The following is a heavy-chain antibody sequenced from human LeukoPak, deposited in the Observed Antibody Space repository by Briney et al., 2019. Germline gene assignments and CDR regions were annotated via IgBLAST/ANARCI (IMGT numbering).Heavy chain of an antibody. CDR2: ISSSGSTI. V-gene: IGHV3-48*03. CDR3: ARGGWTFDN. CDR1: GFTFSSYE. Sequence: GGSLRLSCAASGFTFSSYEMNWVRQTPGEGLEWVSYISSSGSTIYYADSVKGRFTISRDNAKNSLYLQMNSPRAEDTAMYHCARGGWTFDNWGQGTLVTVSS. J-gene: IGHJ4*02. D-gene: IGHD3/OR15-3a*01.